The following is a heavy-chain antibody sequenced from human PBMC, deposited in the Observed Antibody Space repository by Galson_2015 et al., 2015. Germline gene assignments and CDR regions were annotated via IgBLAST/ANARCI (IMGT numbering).Heavy chain of an antibody. CDR2: ISYDGSNK. CDR1: GFTFSSYA. D-gene: IGHD3-3*01. Sequence: SLRLSCAASGFTFSSYAMHWVRQAPGKGLEWVAVISYDGSNKYYADSVKGRFTISRDNSKNTLYLQMNSLRAEDTAVYYCARGGITILGYYGMDVWGQGTTVTVSS. J-gene: IGHJ6*02. CDR3: ARGGITILGYYGMDV. V-gene: IGHV3-30-3*01.